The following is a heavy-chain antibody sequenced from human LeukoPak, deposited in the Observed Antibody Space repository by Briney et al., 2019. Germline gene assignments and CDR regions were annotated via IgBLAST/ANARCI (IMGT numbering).Heavy chain of an antibody. CDR1: GYTFTSYG. D-gene: IGHD4-17*01. CDR2: ISAYNGNT. CDR3: ARDYGDGDYERAAFDI. V-gene: IGHV1-18*01. J-gene: IGHJ3*02. Sequence: ASVTVSCKASGYTFTSYGISWVRQAPGQGLEWMGWISAYNGNTNYAQKLQGRVTMTTDTSTSTAYMELRSLRSDDTAVYYCARDYGDGDYERAAFDIWGQGTMVTVSS.